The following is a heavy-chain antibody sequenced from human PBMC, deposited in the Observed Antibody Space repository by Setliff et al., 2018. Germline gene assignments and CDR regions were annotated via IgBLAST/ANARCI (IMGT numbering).Heavy chain of an antibody. V-gene: IGHV4-34*01. CDR1: GGTFSDYH. J-gene: IGHJ4*02. CDR2: INHRGGT. Sequence: SETLSLTCAAYGGTFSDYHWTWIRQSPEKGLEWIGEINHRGGTNYNPSLKSRVTISIDTSKDQFPLKLISMTAADTAVYYCARGRNIAARLLDSWGQGTLVTVSS. CDR3: ARGRNIAARLLDS. D-gene: IGHD6-6*01.